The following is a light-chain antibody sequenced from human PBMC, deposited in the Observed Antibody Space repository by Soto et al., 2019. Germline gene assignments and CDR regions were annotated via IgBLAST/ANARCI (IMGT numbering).Light chain of an antibody. Sequence: EIVMTQSPATLSVSPGERATLSCRASQSINSNLAWYQQKPGQAPGLLIYGASTRATGTTARFSGSGSGTEFTLTISSLQSEDFAVYYCQQYNNWPWTFGQGTKVEIK. CDR3: QQYNNWPWT. V-gene: IGKV3-15*01. CDR1: QSINSN. CDR2: GAS. J-gene: IGKJ1*01.